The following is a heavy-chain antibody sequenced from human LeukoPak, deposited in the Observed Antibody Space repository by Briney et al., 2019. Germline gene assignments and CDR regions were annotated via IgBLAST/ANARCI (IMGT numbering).Heavy chain of an antibody. J-gene: IGHJ4*02. CDR1: GYTFTGYY. CDR3: MYCSSTSCYTDIDY. CDR2: INPNSGGT. V-gene: IGHV1-2*06. Sequence: ASVKVSCKASGYTFTGYYMHWVRQAPGQGLEWMGRINPNSGGTNYAQKFQGRVTMTRDTPISTAYMELSRLRSDDTAVYYCMYCSSTSCYTDIDYWGQGTLVTVSS. D-gene: IGHD2-2*02.